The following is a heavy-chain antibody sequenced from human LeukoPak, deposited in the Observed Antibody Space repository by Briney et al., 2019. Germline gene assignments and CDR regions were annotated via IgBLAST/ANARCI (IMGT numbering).Heavy chain of an antibody. CDR3: RFSGSGSPITY. V-gene: IGHV1-8*01. CDR1: GYTFTSYD. D-gene: IGHD3-10*01. CDR2: MNPNSGNT. J-gene: IGHJ4*02. Sequence: RASVKVSCKASGYTFTSYDINCVRQATGQGLEWMGWMNPNSGNTGYAQKFQGRVTMTRNTSISTAYMELSSLRSEDTAVYARRFSGSGSPITYWGQGTLVTVSS.